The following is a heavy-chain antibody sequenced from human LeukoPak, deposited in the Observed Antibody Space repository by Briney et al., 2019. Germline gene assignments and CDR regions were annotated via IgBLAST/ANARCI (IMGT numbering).Heavy chain of an antibody. CDR1: GFTVSSNY. V-gene: IGHV3-66*01. D-gene: IGHD2-15*01. Sequence: GGSLRLSCAASGFTVSSNYMSWVRQAPGKGLEWVSVIYSGGSTYYADSVKGRFTISRDNSKNTLYLQMNSLRAEDTAVYYCARDLENMLGYCSGGSCQNPYMDVWGKGTTVTISS. J-gene: IGHJ6*03. CDR3: ARDLENMLGYCSGGSCQNPYMDV. CDR2: IYSGGST.